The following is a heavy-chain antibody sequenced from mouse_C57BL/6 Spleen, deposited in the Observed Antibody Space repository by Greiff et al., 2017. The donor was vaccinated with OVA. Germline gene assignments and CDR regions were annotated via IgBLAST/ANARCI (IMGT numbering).Heavy chain of an antibody. V-gene: IGHV1-55*01. CDR1: GYTFTSYW. D-gene: IGHD2-3*01. CDR2: IYPGSGST. CDR3: ARGMGDYAMDY. J-gene: IGHJ4*01. Sequence: VQLQQSGAELVKPGASVKMSCKASGYTFTSYWITWVKQRPGQGLEWIGDIYPGSGSTNYNEKFKSKATLTVDTSSSTAYMQLSSLTSEDSAVYYCARGMGDYAMDYWGQGTSVTVSS.